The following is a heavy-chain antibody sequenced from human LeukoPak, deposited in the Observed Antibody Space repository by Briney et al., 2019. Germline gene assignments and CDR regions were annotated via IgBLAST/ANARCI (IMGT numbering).Heavy chain of an antibody. J-gene: IGHJ4*02. Sequence: GKSLKISCKGSGYSVTSYWIGWMRQMPGKGPEWMGIVYPGDSDTRYSPSFQGQVTISADKSISTAYLQWSSLKASDTAIYYCARCSTAWPLDYWGQGTLVTVSS. D-gene: IGHD2-8*02. CDR1: GYSVTSYW. CDR2: VYPGDSDT. V-gene: IGHV5-51*01. CDR3: ARCSTAWPLDY.